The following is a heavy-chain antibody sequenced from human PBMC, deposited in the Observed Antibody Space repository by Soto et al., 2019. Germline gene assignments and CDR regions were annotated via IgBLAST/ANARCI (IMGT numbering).Heavy chain of an antibody. CDR1: GGSITSDTW. CDR3: IRNGYFCLEF. Sequence: QLQLQESGPGLLKPSETLSLTCAVSGGSITSDTWWSWVRQPPGKGLEWIGEIHDSGSTTYDPSRNSRVTILIDKSKNQFSLKMNSVTAADTAVYYCIRNGYFCLEFWGQGTLVTVSS. CDR2: IHDSGST. J-gene: IGHJ4*01. V-gene: IGHV4-4*02. D-gene: IGHD3-16*01.